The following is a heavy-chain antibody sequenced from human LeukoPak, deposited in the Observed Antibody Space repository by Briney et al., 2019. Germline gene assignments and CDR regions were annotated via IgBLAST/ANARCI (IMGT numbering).Heavy chain of an antibody. J-gene: IGHJ4*02. CDR3: TASYGSVER. D-gene: IGHD3-10*01. V-gene: IGHV3-23*01. CDR1: GFTFSSYA. CDR2: ISGSGGST. Sequence: GGSLRLSCAVSGFTFSSYAMSWVRQAPGKGLEWVSGISGSGGSTYYADSVKGRFTISRDNSKNTLYLQMNSLRAEDTAVYYCTASYGSVERWGQGTLVTVSS.